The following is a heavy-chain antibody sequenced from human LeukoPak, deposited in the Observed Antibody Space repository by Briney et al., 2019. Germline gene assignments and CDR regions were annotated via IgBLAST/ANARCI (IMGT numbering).Heavy chain of an antibody. D-gene: IGHD3-3*01. Sequence: SETLSLTCAVYVSPFSGYYWTWIRQPPGKRLEWIGEVNHSGSANYNPSLKSRVTISLDTSKNHFSLKLSSVTVADTAVYYCARGRRDFWSGFWFDPWGQGTLVTVSS. J-gene: IGHJ5*02. CDR2: VNHSGSA. CDR1: VSPFSGYY. V-gene: IGHV4-34*01. CDR3: ARGRRDFWSGFWFDP.